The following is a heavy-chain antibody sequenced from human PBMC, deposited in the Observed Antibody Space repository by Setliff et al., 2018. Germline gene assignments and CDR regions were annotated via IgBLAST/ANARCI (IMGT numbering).Heavy chain of an antibody. CDR2: IYSGDRNT. CDR1: GFTFSTYA. D-gene: IGHD1-7*01. J-gene: IGHJ5*02. CDR3: AKPQVELRWGFEP. V-gene: IGHV3-23*03. Sequence: GGSLRLSCAASGFTFSTYAMSWVRQAPGKGLEWVSTIYSGDRNTFYTDSVKGRFTIFRDGSKNTLFLQMTSLRAEDTAVYYCAKPQVELRWGFEPWGQGTPVTVSS.